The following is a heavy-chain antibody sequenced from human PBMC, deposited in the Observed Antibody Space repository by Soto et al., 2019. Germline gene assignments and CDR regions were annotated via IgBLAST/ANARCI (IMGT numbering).Heavy chain of an antibody. J-gene: IGHJ4*02. CDR2: ISGSGGST. D-gene: IGHD6-13*01. CDR1: GFTFSSYA. V-gene: IGHV3-23*01. Sequence: GGSLRLSCAASGFTFSSYAMSWVRQAPGKGLEWVSAISGSGGSTYYADSVKGRFTISRDNSKNTPYLQMNSLRADDTAVYYRANSSGDYSSPPGLWRQGTLVTV. CDR3: ANSSGDYSSPPGL.